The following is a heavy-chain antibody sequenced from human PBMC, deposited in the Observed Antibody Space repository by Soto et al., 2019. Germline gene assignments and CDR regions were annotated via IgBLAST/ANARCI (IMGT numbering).Heavy chain of an antibody. Sequence: GGSLRLSCAASGFTFSSYAMHWVRQAPGKGLEWVAVISYDGSNKYYADSVKGRFTISRDNSKNTLYLQMNSLRAEDTAVYYCARDRDFWSGYYFYYYGMDVWGQGTTVTV. V-gene: IGHV3-30-3*01. D-gene: IGHD3-3*01. CDR3: ARDRDFWSGYYFYYYGMDV. J-gene: IGHJ6*02. CDR2: ISYDGSNK. CDR1: GFTFSSYA.